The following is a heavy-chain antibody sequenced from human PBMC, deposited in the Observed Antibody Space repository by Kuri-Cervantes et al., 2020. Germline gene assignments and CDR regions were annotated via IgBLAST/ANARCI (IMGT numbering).Heavy chain of an antibody. Sequence: GESLKISCAASGFNFSSYAMHWVRQAPGKGLEWVAVISYDGSNKYYADSVKGRFTISRDNSKNTLYLQMNSLRAEDTAVYYCARDKGVAGTGDYWGQGTLVTVSS. CDR2: ISYDGSNK. J-gene: IGHJ4*02. CDR1: GFNFSSYA. V-gene: IGHV3-30-3*01. CDR3: ARDKGVAGTGDY. D-gene: IGHD6-19*01.